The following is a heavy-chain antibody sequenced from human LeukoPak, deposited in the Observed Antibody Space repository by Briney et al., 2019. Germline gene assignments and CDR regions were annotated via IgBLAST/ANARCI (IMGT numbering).Heavy chain of an antibody. CDR3: ARDYRYYDSSGYLGY. Sequence: SQTLSLTCTVSGGSISSGGYYWSWIRQHPGKGLEWIGYIYYSGSTYYNPSLKSRVTISVDTSKNQFSLKLSSVTAADTAVYYCARDYRYYDSSGYLGYWGQGTLVTVSS. CDR2: IYYSGST. D-gene: IGHD3-22*01. V-gene: IGHV4-31*03. J-gene: IGHJ4*02. CDR1: GGSISSGGYY.